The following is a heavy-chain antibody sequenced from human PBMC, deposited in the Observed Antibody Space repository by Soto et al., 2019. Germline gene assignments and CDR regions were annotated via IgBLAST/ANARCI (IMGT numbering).Heavy chain of an antibody. V-gene: IGHV1-58*02. D-gene: IGHD2-15*01. CDR2: IVVASGQT. CDR3: SADRPAIGVGWWV. Sequence: SVKVSCKASGSGFISSGIQWVRQAHGQRLEWIGWIVVASGQTNYAQNFRGRVAITRDTSTATAYIELTGLTSEDTAVYFCSADRPAIGVGWWVWGQGTTVTVAS. CDR1: GSGFISSG. J-gene: IGHJ6*02.